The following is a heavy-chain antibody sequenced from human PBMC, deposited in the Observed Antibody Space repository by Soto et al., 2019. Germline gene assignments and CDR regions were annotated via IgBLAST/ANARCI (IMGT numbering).Heavy chain of an antibody. V-gene: IGHV3-7*01. CDR2: IKQDGSEK. D-gene: IGHD3-10*01. CDR3: ARDGSGSAHDPYYYYYGMDV. J-gene: IGHJ6*02. CDR1: GFTFSSYW. Sequence: EVQLVESGGGLVQPGGSLRLSCAASGFTFSSYWMSWVRQAPGKGLEWVANIKQDGSEKYYMDSVKGRFTISRDNAKNSLYLQMNSLRAEDTAVYYCARDGSGSAHDPYYYYYGMDVWGQGTTVTVSS.